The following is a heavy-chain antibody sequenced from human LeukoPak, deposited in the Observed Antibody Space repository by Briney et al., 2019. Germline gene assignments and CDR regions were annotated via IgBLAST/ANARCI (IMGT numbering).Heavy chain of an antibody. CDR1: GFTFSTYW. V-gene: IGHV3-7*01. CDR2: IKQDGSDK. Sequence: PGGSLRLSCAASGFTFSTYWMDWVRQAPGKGLEWVANIKQDGSDKHYVDSVKGRFTISRDNAKNSLYLQMNSLRAEDTAVYYCARGPEYMSPFDYCGQGALITASS. CDR3: ARGPEYMSPFDY. J-gene: IGHJ4*02. D-gene: IGHD1-14*01.